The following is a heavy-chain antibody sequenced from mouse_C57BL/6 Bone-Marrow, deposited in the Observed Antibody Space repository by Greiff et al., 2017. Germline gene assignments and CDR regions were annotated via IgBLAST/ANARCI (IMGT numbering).Heavy chain of an antibody. Sequence: EVQVVESGGDLVKPGGSLKLSCAASGFTFSSYGMSWVRQTPDKRLEWVATISSGGSYTYYPDSVKGRFTISRDNAKNTLYLQMSSLKSEDTAMYYCARLYYSNFDYWGQGTTLTVSS. CDR1: GFTFSSYG. V-gene: IGHV5-6*01. D-gene: IGHD2-5*01. CDR2: ISSGGSYT. J-gene: IGHJ2*01. CDR3: ARLYYSNFDY.